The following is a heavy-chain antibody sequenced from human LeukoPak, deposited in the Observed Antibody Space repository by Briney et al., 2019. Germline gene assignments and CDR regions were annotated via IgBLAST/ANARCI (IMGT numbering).Heavy chain of an antibody. CDR2: ISDRGDST. J-gene: IGHJ3*02. D-gene: IGHD3-9*01. Sequence: GGSLTLSCAASGFTITTYAMGWVRQAPGKGLEWVSVISDRGDSTHYADSVKGRFTISRDSSKNTLYLQINSLRGEDTAVYYCAKGRWGLTINNFVIWGQGTMVTVSS. V-gene: IGHV3-23*01. CDR1: GFTITTYA. CDR3: AKGRWGLTINNFVI.